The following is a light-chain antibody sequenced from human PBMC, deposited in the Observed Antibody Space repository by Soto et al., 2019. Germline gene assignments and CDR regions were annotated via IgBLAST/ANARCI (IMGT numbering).Light chain of an antibody. V-gene: IGKV1-39*01. CDR3: QQSYSTPLT. Sequence: DIQMTQSPSSLSASVGDRVTITCRASQSISRFLNWYQQKPGKAPNLLIFTTTSLQSGVPSRFSGSGSGTDFTLTISSLQPEDFATYYCQQSYSTPLTFGGGTKVDIK. J-gene: IGKJ4*01. CDR1: QSISRF. CDR2: TTT.